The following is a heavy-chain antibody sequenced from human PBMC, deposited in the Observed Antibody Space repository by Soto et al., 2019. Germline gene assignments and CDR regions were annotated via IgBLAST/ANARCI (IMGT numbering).Heavy chain of an antibody. CDR1: GGSISSSNW. J-gene: IGHJ4*02. D-gene: IGHD6-19*01. V-gene: IGHV4-4*02. Sequence: QVQLQESGPGLVKPSGTLSLTCAVSGGSISSSNWWSWLRQPPGKGLEWIGEIYHSGSTNYNPLLRSRVTISVDKSKDQFSLKLSPVTAADTAVYYCARVAVAGTRVDYWGQGTLVTVSS. CDR2: IYHSGST. CDR3: ARVAVAGTRVDY.